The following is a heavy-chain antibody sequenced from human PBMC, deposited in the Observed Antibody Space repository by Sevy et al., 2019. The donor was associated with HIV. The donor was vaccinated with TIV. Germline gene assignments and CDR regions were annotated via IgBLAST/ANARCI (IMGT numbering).Heavy chain of an antibody. V-gene: IGHV3-7*01. Sequence: GGSLRLSCAASGFTFTTYWMTWVRQAPGKGLEWVANINQDGSKINYVDSVKGRFIISRDNAKKSLYVQMNSLRADDTAVYYCAGVGLVEMSECQYRFMDYWGQGTLVTVS. D-gene: IGHD6-6*01. J-gene: IGHJ4*02. CDR1: GFTFTTYW. CDR3: AGVGLVEMSECQYRFMDY. CDR2: INQDGSKI.